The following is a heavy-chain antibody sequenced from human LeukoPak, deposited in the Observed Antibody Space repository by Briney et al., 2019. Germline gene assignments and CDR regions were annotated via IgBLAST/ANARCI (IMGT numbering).Heavy chain of an antibody. J-gene: IGHJ4*02. D-gene: IGHD3-10*01. V-gene: IGHV4-34*01. Sequence: SETLSLTCAVYGGSFSGYYWSWIRQPPGKGLEWMGEINHSGSTNYNPSLKSRVTMSVDTSKNQFSLKLSSVTAADTAVYYCARRLYGSGMFSRSQKYYFDYWGQGTLVTVSS. CDR3: ARRLYGSGMFSRSQKYYFDY. CDR1: GGSFSGYY. CDR2: INHSGST.